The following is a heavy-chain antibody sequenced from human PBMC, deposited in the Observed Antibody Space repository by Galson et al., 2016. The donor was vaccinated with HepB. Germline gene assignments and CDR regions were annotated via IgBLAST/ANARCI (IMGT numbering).Heavy chain of an antibody. CDR3: ARQPYGDYMWWFYYYGMEV. J-gene: IGHJ6*02. CDR2: IYPGDSDT. D-gene: IGHD4-17*01. V-gene: IGHV5-51*01. CDR1: GFSFTNYW. Sequence: QSGAEVKKPGESLKISCKGSGFSFTNYWIGWVRQMPEKGLEWMGIIYPGDSDTRYSPSFQGQVTITADKSISTAYLQWSSLKASDTAMYYCARQPYGDYMWWFYYYGMEVWGQGTTVTVTS.